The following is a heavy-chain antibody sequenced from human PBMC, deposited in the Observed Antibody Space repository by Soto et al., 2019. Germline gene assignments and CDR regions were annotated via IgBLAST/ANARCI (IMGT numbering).Heavy chain of an antibody. Sequence: QVQLVQSGAELKKTGSSVKVSCRASGDTFSSYAVNWVRQAPGRGLEWMGRIITVLGTTDYAQNFKGRLTITAEKSTKTAYMELSSLRSEDTAVYYCARRRYCGYDCYHKHYYGMDVWGQGTTVTVAS. CDR3: ARRRYCGYDCYHKHYYGMDV. J-gene: IGHJ6*02. D-gene: IGHD2-21*01. CDR2: IITVLGTT. V-gene: IGHV1-69*08. CDR1: GDTFSSYA.